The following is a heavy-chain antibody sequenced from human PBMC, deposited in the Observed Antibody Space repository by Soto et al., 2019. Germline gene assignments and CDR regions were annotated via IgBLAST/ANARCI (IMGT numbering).Heavy chain of an antibody. CDR1: GFTFSSYG. Sequence: QVQLVESGGGVVQPGRSLRLSCAASGFTFSSYGMHWVRQAPGKGLEWVAVIWYDGSNKYYADSVKGRFTISRDNSKNTPYLQMNSLRAEDTAVYYCASLLSSYCSGGSCYSDDAFDIWGQGTMVTVSS. V-gene: IGHV3-33*01. J-gene: IGHJ3*02. CDR2: IWYDGSNK. CDR3: ASLLSSYCSGGSCYSDDAFDI. D-gene: IGHD2-15*01.